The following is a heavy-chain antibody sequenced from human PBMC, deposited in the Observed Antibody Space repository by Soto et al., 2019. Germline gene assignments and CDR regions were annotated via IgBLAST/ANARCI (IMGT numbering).Heavy chain of an antibody. Sequence: RGSLRLSCAASGFTFSSYAMSWVRQAPGKGLEWVSAISGSGGSTYYADSVKGRFTISRDNSKNTLYLQMNSLRAEDTAVYYCAKAVRGSGSSGFDYWGQGTLVTVSS. CDR1: GFTFSSYA. CDR3: AKAVRGSGSSGFDY. CDR2: ISGSGGST. D-gene: IGHD3-10*01. V-gene: IGHV3-23*01. J-gene: IGHJ4*02.